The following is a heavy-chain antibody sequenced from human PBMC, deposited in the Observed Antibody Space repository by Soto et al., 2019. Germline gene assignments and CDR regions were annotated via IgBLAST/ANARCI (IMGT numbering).Heavy chain of an antibody. V-gene: IGHV4-59*01. CDR1: GGSISGYY. CDR2: IYYSGGS. CDR3: ARARYDSSGYYYFDY. D-gene: IGHD3-22*01. J-gene: IGHJ4*02. Sequence: SETLSLTCTVSGGSISGYYWSWIRQPPGKGLEWIGYIYYSGGSNYNPSLKSRVTIPLDTSKNQFSLRLRSVTAADTAVYYCARARYDSSGYYYFDYWGQGTLVTVSS.